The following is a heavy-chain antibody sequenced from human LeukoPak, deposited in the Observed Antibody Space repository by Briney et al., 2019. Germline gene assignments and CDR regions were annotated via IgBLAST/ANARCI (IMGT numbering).Heavy chain of an antibody. CDR2: IKQDGSEK. Sequence: PGGSLRLSSAASGFTFSSYWMSWVRQAPGKGLEWVANIKQDGSEKYYVDSVKGRFTISRDNAKNSLYLQMNSLRAEDMAVYYCAREIGVLRYFDSVYYYYGMDVWGQGTTVTVSS. CDR3: AREIGVLRYFDSVYYYYGMDV. J-gene: IGHJ6*02. V-gene: IGHV3-7*01. CDR1: GFTFSSYW. D-gene: IGHD3-9*01.